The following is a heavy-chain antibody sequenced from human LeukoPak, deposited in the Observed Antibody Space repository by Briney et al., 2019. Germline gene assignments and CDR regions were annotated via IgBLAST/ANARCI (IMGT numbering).Heavy chain of an antibody. J-gene: IGHJ4*02. CDR3: TRAGGSWPQDYFDY. V-gene: IGHV3-15*01. Sequence: AGTLSLSCAASGFTFSNAWLSWVRQAPGKGLEWVGRIKSKTDGGTTDYAAPVKGRFTISRDDSKNTLYLQMNSLKTEDTAVYYCTRAGGSWPQDYFDYWGQGTLVTVSS. D-gene: IGHD6-13*01. CDR1: GFTFSNAW. CDR2: IKSKTDGGTT.